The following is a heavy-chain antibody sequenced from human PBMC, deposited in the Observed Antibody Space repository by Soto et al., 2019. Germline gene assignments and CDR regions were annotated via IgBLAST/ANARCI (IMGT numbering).Heavy chain of an antibody. CDR2: IYYSGTT. Sequence: QLQLQESGPGLVKPSETLSLICSVSGVSLTSSSYYWGWVRQSPGRGLEWIGSIYYSGTTYYNPSLKSRVTVSVDTSNNQFSLKLNSVTAADTALYYCVIPRRVMAGLFEHFQHWGQGALVTVSS. CDR3: VIPRRVMAGLFEHFQH. D-gene: IGHD6-19*01. CDR1: GVSLTSSSYY. J-gene: IGHJ1*01. V-gene: IGHV4-39*01.